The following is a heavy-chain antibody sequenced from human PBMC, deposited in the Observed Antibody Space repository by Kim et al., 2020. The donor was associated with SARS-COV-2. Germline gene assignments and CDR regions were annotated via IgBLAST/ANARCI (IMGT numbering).Heavy chain of an antibody. D-gene: IGHD2-2*03. Sequence: YYAESVKGRFTISRDICKNTRYLQMNGLRVEDSAVCYCAEDLLDYSANDHWGKGTLVTVSS. V-gene: IGHV3-23*01. CDR3: AEDLLDYSANDH. J-gene: IGHJ4*02.